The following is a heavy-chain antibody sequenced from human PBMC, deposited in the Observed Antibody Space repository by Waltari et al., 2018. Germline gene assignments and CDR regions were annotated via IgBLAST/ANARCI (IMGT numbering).Heavy chain of an antibody. Sequence: QVQLQESGPGLVKPSATLSLTCPVSGGSISRYYWRWIRQPPGKGLEWIGYIYYSGSTNYNPSLKSRVTISVDTSKNQFSLKLSSVTAADTAVYYCARAGAVRGVYSAWGQGTLVTVSS. J-gene: IGHJ5*02. D-gene: IGHD3-10*01. CDR2: IYYSGST. CDR1: GGSISRYY. V-gene: IGHV4-59*01. CDR3: ARAGAVRGVYSA.